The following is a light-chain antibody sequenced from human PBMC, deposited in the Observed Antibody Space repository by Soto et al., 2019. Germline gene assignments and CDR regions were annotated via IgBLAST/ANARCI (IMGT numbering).Light chain of an antibody. J-gene: IGLJ3*02. CDR2: GNI. Sequence: QPVLTQPPSVSGAPGQRVTIFCTGSSSNIGARYDVHWYQQLPGTAPKLLIYGNINRPSGVPDRFSGSKSGTSASLAITGLQAEDEADYYCQSYDSSLSGWVFGGGTKLTVL. CDR1: SSNIGARYD. V-gene: IGLV1-40*01. CDR3: QSYDSSLSGWV.